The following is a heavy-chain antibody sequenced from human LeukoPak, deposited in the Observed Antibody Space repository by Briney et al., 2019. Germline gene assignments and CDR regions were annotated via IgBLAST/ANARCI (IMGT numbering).Heavy chain of an antibody. V-gene: IGHV4-34*01. CDR3: ASLTGTTDYYYYYMDV. D-gene: IGHD1-20*01. CDR1: GGSFTDYY. Sequence: SETLSLTCAVYGGSFTDYYWSWIRQSPGKGLEWIAEINHSGSTNYNPSLKSRVTISVDTSKNQFSLKLSSVTAADTAVYYCASLTGTTDYYYYYMDVWGKGTTVTVSS. J-gene: IGHJ6*03. CDR2: INHSGST.